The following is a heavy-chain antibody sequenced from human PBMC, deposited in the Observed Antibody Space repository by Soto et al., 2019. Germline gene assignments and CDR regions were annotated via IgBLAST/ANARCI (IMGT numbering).Heavy chain of an antibody. V-gene: IGHV3-11*01. CDR3: GRDPELWDENVATRPSTYYYGMDV. J-gene: IGHJ6*02. Sequence: QMQLVESGGGLVEPGGSLRLSCEASGFTFSNHYMSWIRQAPGKGLEWISYISRSGSTIYYADPVKGRFTISRDNSKNSLYLQMDSLRAEDTAMYYCGRDPELWDENVATRPSTYYYGMDVWGQGTTVTVAS. D-gene: IGHD5-18*01. CDR1: GFTFSNHY. CDR2: ISRSGSTI.